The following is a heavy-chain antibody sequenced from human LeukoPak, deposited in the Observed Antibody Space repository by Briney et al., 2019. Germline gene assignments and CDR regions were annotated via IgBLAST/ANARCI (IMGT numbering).Heavy chain of an antibody. V-gene: IGHV4-4*07. D-gene: IGHD6-19*01. CDR3: ARDKRVAVAGTYIYYYYMDV. J-gene: IGHJ6*03. CDR1: GGSISSYY. Sequence: SETLSLTCTVSGGSISSYYWSWIRQPAGKGLEWIGRIHTSGSTNYNPSLKSRLTMSVDTSKNQFSLKLNSVTAADTAVYYCARDKRVAVAGTYIYYYYMDVWGNGTTVTISS. CDR2: IHTSGST.